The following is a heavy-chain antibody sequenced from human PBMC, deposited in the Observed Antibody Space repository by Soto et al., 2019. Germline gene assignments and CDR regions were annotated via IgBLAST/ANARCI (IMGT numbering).Heavy chain of an antibody. D-gene: IGHD6-13*01. CDR3: ARPRLRVYDGFEI. CDR1: GYNFPNYW. Sequence: PGESLKISCEGSGYNFPNYWIAWVRQMPGKGLEWMGTIYPGDSDTRYSPSFQGQVTISADKSTSTAYLQWSSLKASDTAMYYCARPRLRVYDGFEIWGQGTMVTVSS. V-gene: IGHV5-51*01. J-gene: IGHJ3*02. CDR2: IYPGDSDT.